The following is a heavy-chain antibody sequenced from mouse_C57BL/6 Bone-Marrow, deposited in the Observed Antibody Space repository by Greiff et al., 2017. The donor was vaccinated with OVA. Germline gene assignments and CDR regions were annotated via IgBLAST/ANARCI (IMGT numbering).Heavy chain of an antibody. CDR2: INPYNGGT. D-gene: IGHD3-1*01. V-gene: IGHV1-19*01. J-gene: IGHJ3*01. CDR3: ARWEGYDAWFAY. CDR1: GYTFTDYY. Sequence: EVKLKESGPVLVKPGASVKMSCKASGYTFTDYYMNWVKQSHGKSLEWIGVINPYNGGTSYNQKFKGKATLTVDKSSSTAYMELNSLTSEDSAVYYCARWEGYDAWFAYWSQGTLVTVSA.